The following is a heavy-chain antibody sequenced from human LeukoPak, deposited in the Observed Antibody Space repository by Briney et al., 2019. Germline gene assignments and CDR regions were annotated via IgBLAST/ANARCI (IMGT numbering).Heavy chain of an antibody. D-gene: IGHD3-10*01. J-gene: IGHJ4*02. V-gene: IGHV4-61*01. CDR3: ARSQNYYGSGDY. CDR1: GDSVSNGNYY. CDR2: IYYTGST. Sequence: SETLSLTCTVSGDSVSNGNYYWSWLRQPPGKALEWIGYIYYTGSTYYNPSLEGRVTISVDTSRNQFSVKLSSVTAADTAVYYCARSQNYYGSGDYWSQGTLVTVSS.